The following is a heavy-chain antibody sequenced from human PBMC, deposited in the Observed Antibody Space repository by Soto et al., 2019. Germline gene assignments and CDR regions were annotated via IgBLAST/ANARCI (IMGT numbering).Heavy chain of an antibody. V-gene: IGHV3-23*01. D-gene: IGHD4-17*01. Sequence: EVQLLESGGGSLQPGGSLRLSCVASGFIFSNYAMSWVRQIPGKGLEWVSGISGSGGSTNYADSVKGRFTISRDNSKNTRFLQMDSLGAEDTAIYYCAKDRGPFGDYNPLDCWGQGTLVTVSS. CDR2: ISGSGGST. CDR1: GFIFSNYA. J-gene: IGHJ4*02. CDR3: AKDRGPFGDYNPLDC.